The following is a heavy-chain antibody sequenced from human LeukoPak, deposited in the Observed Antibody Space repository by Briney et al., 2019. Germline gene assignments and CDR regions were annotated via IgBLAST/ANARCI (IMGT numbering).Heavy chain of an antibody. J-gene: IGHJ4*02. CDR1: GFTFSSYS. V-gene: IGHV3-48*02. CDR3: ARYGSGSSYITNYFNY. D-gene: IGHD3-10*01. Sequence: GGSLRLSCAASGFTFSSYSMNWVRQAPGKGLEWVSYISSDSRTIYYADSVKGRFTISRDNAKNSLYLQMKSLRDEDTAVYYCARYGSGSSYITNYFNYWGQGTLVTVSS. CDR2: ISSDSRTI.